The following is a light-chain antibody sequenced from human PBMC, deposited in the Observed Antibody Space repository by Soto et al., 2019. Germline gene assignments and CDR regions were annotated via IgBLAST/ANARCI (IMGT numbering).Light chain of an antibody. CDR2: GAS. J-gene: IGKJ1*01. CDR1: QSVSSSY. CDR3: QRYGTSTT. Sequence: EIVLTQSPGTLSLSPGEEATLSCRASQSVSSSYLAWYQQKPGQAPRLLIYGASSRATGIPDRFSGSGSGTDFTLTISRLEPEDFAVYYCQRYGTSTTFGQGTKVDIK. V-gene: IGKV3-20*01.